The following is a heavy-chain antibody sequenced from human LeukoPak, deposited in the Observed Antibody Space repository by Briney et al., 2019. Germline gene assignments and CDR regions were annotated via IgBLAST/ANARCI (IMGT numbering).Heavy chain of an antibody. V-gene: IGHV1-69*04. J-gene: IGHJ6*02. CDR3: AGEIAVAGNTLYYYGMDV. Sequence: SVKVSFKASAGTFSSYAISWMRQAPGQGIEWMGRIIPILGIANYEHKFQGRVTITADKSTSTAYMELSSLRSEDTAVYYCAGEIAVAGNTLYYYGMDVWGQGTTVTVSS. CDR2: IIPILGIA. D-gene: IGHD6-19*01. CDR1: AGTFSSYA.